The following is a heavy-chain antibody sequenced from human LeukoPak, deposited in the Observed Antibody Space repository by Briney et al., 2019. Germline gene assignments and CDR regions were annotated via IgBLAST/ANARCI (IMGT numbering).Heavy chain of an antibody. Sequence: GGSLRLSCAASGFTFSSYGMHWVRQAPGKGLEWVSVISYDGSNKYYADSVKGRFTISRDNSKNTLYLQMNSLRAEDTAVYYCAKKVAGAYYFDYWGQGTLVTVSS. CDR3: AKKVAGAYYFDY. V-gene: IGHV3-30*18. J-gene: IGHJ4*02. D-gene: IGHD6-19*01. CDR2: ISYDGSNK. CDR1: GFTFSSYG.